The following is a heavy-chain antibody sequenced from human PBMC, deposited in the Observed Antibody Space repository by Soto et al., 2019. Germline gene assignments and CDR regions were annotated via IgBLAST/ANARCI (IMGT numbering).Heavy chain of an antibody. J-gene: IGHJ3*02. CDR3: ARVCGRYYDSSGYYPVACDI. V-gene: IGHV4-34*01. CDR1: GGSFSGYY. Sequence: QVQLQQWGAGLLNPSETLSLTCAVYGGSFSGYYWSWIRQPQGQGLERIGELNHSGSTNYNPSLKSRVTLSVDTSKNQFSLKLSSVTAAETAVYYCARVCGRYYDSSGYYPVACDIWGQGTMVIVSS. D-gene: IGHD3-22*01. CDR2: LNHSGST.